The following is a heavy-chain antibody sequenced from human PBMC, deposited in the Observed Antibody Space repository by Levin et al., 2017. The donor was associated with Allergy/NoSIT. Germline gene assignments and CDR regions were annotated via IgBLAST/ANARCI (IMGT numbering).Heavy chain of an antibody. CDR2: RKHDGSEK. CDR3: ASSLSEYTSSWDLGYFDY. CDR1: GFTFSFSW. D-gene: IGHD6-13*01. J-gene: IGHJ4*02. Sequence: PPGGSLRLSCAASGFTFSFSWMTWVRQAPGAGLEWVANRKHDGSEKYYVDSVRGRFTIYRDNAKYSLYLQMSSLRVEDTAMYYCASSLSEYTSSWDLGYFDYWGQGTLVTVSS. V-gene: IGHV3-7*01.